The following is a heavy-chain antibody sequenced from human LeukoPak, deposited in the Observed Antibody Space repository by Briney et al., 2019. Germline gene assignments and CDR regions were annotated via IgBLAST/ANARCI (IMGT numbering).Heavy chain of an antibody. CDR2: MYYNGSA. CDR1: GGSINNYY. D-gene: IGHD6-25*01. V-gene: IGHV4-59*01. J-gene: IGHJ4*02. Sequence: SETLSLTCTVSGGSINNYYWSWIRQPPGKGLEWIGHMYYNGSANHNPSLKSRVTISGDTSKNQFSLKLTSVTAADTAVYYCARAGGIRTAALDLDYWGQGTLVTVSS. CDR3: ARAGGIRTAALDLDY.